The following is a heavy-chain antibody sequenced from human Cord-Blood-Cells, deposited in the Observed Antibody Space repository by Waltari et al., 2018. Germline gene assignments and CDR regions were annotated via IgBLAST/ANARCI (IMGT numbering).Heavy chain of an antibody. CDR2: INHSGST. CDR1: GGSFSGYY. V-gene: IGHV4-34*01. J-gene: IGHJ6*02. D-gene: IGHD4-17*01. Sequence: QVQLQQWGAGLLKPSETLSLTCAVYGGSFSGYYWSWIRQPPGKGLGWIGEINHSGSTNYNPSLRCRVTRSVDTSKNQFSLKLSSVTAADTAVYYCAGIRQNDYGDYVDYYYGMDGWGQGTTVTVSS. CDR3: AGIRQNDYGDYVDYYYGMDG.